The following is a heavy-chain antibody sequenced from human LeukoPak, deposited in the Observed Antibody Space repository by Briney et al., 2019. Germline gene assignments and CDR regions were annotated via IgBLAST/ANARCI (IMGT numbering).Heavy chain of an antibody. CDR1: GFTFSSYG. D-gene: IGHD1-14*01. CDR3: AKANNPALFDGPSGMDV. CDR2: ISYDGSNK. V-gene: IGHV3-30*18. J-gene: IGHJ6*02. Sequence: GRSLRLSCAASGFTFSSYGMHWVRQAPGKGLEWVAVISYDGSNKYYADSVKGRFTISRDNSKNTLYLQMNSLRAEDTAVYYCAKANNPALFDGPSGMDVWGQGTTVTVSS.